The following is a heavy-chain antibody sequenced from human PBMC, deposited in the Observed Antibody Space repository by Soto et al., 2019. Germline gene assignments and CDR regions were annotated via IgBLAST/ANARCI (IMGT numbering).Heavy chain of an antibody. V-gene: IGHV3-23*01. J-gene: IGHJ4*02. CDR1: GFTLSSYA. CDR2: ISGSGGST. Sequence: GGSLRLSCAASGFTLSSYAMSWVRQAPGKGLEWVSAISGSGGSTYYADSVKGRFTISRDNSKNTLYLQMNSLRAEDTAVYYCAKALTYYYDSSGYPSYYFDYWGQGTLVTVSS. CDR3: AKALTYYYDSSGYPSYYFDY. D-gene: IGHD3-22*01.